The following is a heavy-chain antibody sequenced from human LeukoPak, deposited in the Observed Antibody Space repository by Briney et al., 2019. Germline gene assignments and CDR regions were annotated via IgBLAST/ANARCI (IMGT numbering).Heavy chain of an antibody. CDR3: ARHSDSYGYLGGFDY. CDR2: IYYSGST. CDR1: GGSISSSSCY. V-gene: IGHV4-39*01. Sequence: SETLSLTCTVSGGSISSSSCYWGWIRQPPGKGLEWIGSIYYSGSTYYNPSLKSRVTISVDTSKNQFSLKLSSVTAADTAVYYCARHSDSYGYLGGFDYWGQGTLVTVSS. J-gene: IGHJ4*02. D-gene: IGHD5-18*01.